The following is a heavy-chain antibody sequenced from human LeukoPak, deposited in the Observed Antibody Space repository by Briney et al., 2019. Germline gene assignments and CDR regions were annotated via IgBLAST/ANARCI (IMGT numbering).Heavy chain of an antibody. J-gene: IGHJ3*02. V-gene: IGHV3-9*01. CDR1: GFIFDDYA. CDR3: ASPGTIFKHTDAFDI. CDR2: ISWDSDSI. Sequence: GRSLRLSCAASGFIFDDYAMHWVRQAPGKGLEWVSGISWDSDSIDYADSVKGRFTISRDNSKNTLYLQMNSLRAEDTAVYYCASPGTIFKHTDAFDIWGQGTMVTVSS. D-gene: IGHD3-9*01.